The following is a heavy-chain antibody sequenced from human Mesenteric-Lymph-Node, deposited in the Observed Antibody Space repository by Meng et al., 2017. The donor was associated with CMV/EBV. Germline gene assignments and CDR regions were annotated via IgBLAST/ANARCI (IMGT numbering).Heavy chain of an antibody. CDR1: YTFTSYG. J-gene: IGHJ5*02. CDR3: ARLAGAGYSSSLGWFDP. CDR2: ISAYNGNT. Sequence: YTFTSYGISWVRQAPGQGLEWMGWISAYNGNTNYAQKLQGRVTMTTDTSTSTAYMELRSLRSDDTAVYYCARLAGAGYSSSLGWFDPWGQGTLVTVSS. V-gene: IGHV1-18*01. D-gene: IGHD6-13*01.